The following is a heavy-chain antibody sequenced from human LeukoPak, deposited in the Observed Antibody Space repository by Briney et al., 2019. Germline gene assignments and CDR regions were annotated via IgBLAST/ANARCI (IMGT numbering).Heavy chain of an antibody. Sequence: SETLSLTCTVSGGSISSSSYYWGWIRQPPGKGLEWIGSIYYSGSTYYNPSLKGRVTISVDTSKSQFSLKLSSVTAADTAVYYCASQPGDCSSTSCYLWFDPWGQGTLVTVSS. CDR2: IYYSGST. V-gene: IGHV4-39*01. D-gene: IGHD2-2*01. CDR1: GGSISSSSYY. CDR3: ASQPGDCSSTSCYLWFDP. J-gene: IGHJ5*02.